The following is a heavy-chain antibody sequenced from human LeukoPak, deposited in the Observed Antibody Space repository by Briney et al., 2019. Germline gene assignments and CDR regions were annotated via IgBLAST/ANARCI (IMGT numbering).Heavy chain of an antibody. J-gene: IGHJ3*02. Sequence: SETLSLTCTVSGGSIGSYYWSWVRQPPGKGLEWIGYIHYSGSTNYNPSLKSRVTTSVDASKNQFSLKLSSVTAADTAVYYCARDREYRATVVTPGAFDIWGQGTMVTVSS. CDR1: GGSIGSYY. V-gene: IGHV4-59*01. D-gene: IGHD4-23*01. CDR2: IHYSGST. CDR3: ARDREYRATVVTPGAFDI.